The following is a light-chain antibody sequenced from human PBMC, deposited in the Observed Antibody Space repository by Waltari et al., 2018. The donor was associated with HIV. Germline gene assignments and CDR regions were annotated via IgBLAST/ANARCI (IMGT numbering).Light chain of an antibody. J-gene: IGLJ2*01. CDR3: QVWDGRGDPVI. CDR2: DDP. Sequence: SYVLTQPPSVSVAPGQTARITCGGNNIAATKSVHWYRLNPGQAPVVVIYDDPDRPSGIPDRFSGSSSGDTPTLTISRAEAGDEADYYCQVWDGRGDPVIFGGGTKLAVV. V-gene: IGLV3-21*02. CDR1: NIAATKS.